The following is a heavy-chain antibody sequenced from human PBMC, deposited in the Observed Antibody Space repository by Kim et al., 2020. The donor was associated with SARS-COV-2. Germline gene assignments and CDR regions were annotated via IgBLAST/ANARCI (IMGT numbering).Heavy chain of an antibody. CDR2: IYHSGST. CDR1: GYSISSGYY. J-gene: IGHJ3*02. V-gene: IGHV4-38-2*02. D-gene: IGHD3-3*01. CDR3: ARDLFGDGWEFGAFDI. Sequence: SETLSLTCTVSGYSISSGYYWGWIRQPPGKGLEWIGSIYHSGSTYYNPSLKSRVTISVDTSKNQFSLKLSSVTAADTAVYYCARDLFGDGWEFGAFDIWG.